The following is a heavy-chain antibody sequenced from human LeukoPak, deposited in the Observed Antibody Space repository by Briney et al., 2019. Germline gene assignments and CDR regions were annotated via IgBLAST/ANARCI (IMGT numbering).Heavy chain of an antibody. Sequence: PSETLSLTCTVSGGSIGSSSYYWGWIRQPPGKGLEWIGSIYYSGSTYYNPSLKSRVTISVDTSKNQFSLKLSSVTAADTAVYYCARQDGQWPGNAFDIWGQGTMVTVSS. CDR1: GGSIGSSSYY. CDR2: IYYSGST. V-gene: IGHV4-39*01. D-gene: IGHD6-19*01. J-gene: IGHJ3*02. CDR3: ARQDGQWPGNAFDI.